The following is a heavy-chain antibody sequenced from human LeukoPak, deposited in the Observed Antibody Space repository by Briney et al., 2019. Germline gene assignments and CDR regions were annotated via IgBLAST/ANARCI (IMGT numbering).Heavy chain of an antibody. V-gene: IGHV1-69*04. CDR2: IIPILGIA. CDR1: GGTFSSYT. CDR3: ARDRALYYYYMDV. Sequence: ASLKVSCKASGGTFSSYTISWVRQAPGQGLEWMGRIIPILGIANYAQKLQGRVTITADKSTSTAYMELGSLRSEDTTVYYCARDRALYYYYMDVWGKGTTVTVSS. J-gene: IGHJ6*03.